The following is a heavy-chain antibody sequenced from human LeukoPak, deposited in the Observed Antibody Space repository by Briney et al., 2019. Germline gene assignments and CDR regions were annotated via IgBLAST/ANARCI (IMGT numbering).Heavy chain of an antibody. D-gene: IGHD4-17*01. V-gene: IGHV4-39*01. Sequence: SETLSLTCTVSGGAISSSSYYWGWIRQPPGQGLEWIGNIYYSGSTYYNPSLKSRVTISVDTSKNQFSLKLNSVTAADTAVYFCARWARDYGDYWFGSWGQGTLVTVSS. CDR1: GGAISSSSYY. CDR2: IYYSGST. J-gene: IGHJ5*01. CDR3: ARWARDYGDYWFGS.